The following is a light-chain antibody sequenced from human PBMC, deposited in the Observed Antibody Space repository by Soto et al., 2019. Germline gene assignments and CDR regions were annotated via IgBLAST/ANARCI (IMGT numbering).Light chain of an antibody. J-gene: IGLJ2*01. CDR1: SSDVGTFNL. Sequence: QSALTQPASVSGSPGQSITISCAGTSSDVGTFNLVSWYQQHPGKAPKLIIYEVSKRPSGVSNRFSASKSDNTASLTISGLQAEDEADYYCCSYTRSSTLIFGGGTKLTVL. CDR3: CSYTRSSTLI. V-gene: IGLV2-23*02. CDR2: EVS.